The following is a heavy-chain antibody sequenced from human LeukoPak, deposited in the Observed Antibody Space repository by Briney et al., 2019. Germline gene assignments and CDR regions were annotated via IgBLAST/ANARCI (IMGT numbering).Heavy chain of an antibody. Sequence: PGGSLRLSCAASGFTFSSYAMSWVRQAPGKGLEWVSAISGSGGSTYYADSVKGRFTISRDNSKNTLYLQMNSLRAEDTAVYYCAKALDGDGPPRRWTDNYWGQGTLVTVSS. CDR1: GFTFSSYA. CDR2: ISGSGGST. CDR3: AKALDGDGPPRRWTDNY. D-gene: IGHD4-23*01. J-gene: IGHJ4*02. V-gene: IGHV3-23*01.